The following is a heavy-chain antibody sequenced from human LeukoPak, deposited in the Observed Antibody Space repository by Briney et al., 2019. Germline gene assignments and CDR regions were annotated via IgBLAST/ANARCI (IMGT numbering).Heavy chain of an antibody. CDR2: FSGGGGST. J-gene: IGHJ2*01. V-gene: IGHV3-23*01. Sequence: GGSLRLSCAASGFTFSSYAMSWVRQAPGKGLEWVSTFSGGGGSTYYADSVKGRFTISRDNSKNTLYLQMNSLRAEDTAVYYCARGYGDWYFDLWGRSTLVTVSS. CDR3: ARGYGDWYFDL. CDR1: GFTFSSYA. D-gene: IGHD4-17*01.